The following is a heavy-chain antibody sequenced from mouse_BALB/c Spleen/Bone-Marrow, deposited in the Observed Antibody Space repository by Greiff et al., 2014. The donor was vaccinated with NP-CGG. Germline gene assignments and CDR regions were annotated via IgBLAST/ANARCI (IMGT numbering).Heavy chain of an antibody. CDR2: INPDSSTI. V-gene: IGHV4-1*02. CDR1: GFDLSRYW. Sequence: EVKLMESGGGLVQPGGSLKLSCAASGFDLSRYWMSWVRQAPGKGLEWIGEINPDSSTINYTPSLKDKFTISRDNAKNTLYLQMSKVRSEDTALYYCARLGYYGSYAYWGQGTLVTVSA. D-gene: IGHD1-1*01. CDR3: ARLGYYGSYAY. J-gene: IGHJ3*01.